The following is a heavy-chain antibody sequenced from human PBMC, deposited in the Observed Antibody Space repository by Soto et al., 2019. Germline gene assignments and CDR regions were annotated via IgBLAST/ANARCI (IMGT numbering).Heavy chain of an antibody. D-gene: IGHD2-15*01. CDR1: GGTFSSYA. V-gene: IGHV1-69*13. Sequence: ASVKVSCKASGGTFSSYAISWVRQAPGQGLEWMGGIIPIFGTANYAQKFQGRVTITADESTSTAYMELSSLRSEDTAVYYCARYCSGGSCYGGISYYYYYGMDVWGQGTTVTVSS. CDR2: IIPIFGTA. J-gene: IGHJ6*02. CDR3: ARYCSGGSCYGGISYYYYYGMDV.